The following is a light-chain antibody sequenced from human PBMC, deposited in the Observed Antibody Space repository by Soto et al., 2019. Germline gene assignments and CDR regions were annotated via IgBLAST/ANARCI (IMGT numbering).Light chain of an antibody. V-gene: IGKV3-20*01. Sequence: EIVLTQSPGTLSLSPGERATLSCRASQSVSSNLAWYQQKPGQAPRLLIYDASYRATGIPARFSGSRSGTDFTLTIGRLEPEDFAVYYCQLYGSSSITFGQGTRLEIK. CDR3: QLYGSSSIT. CDR2: DAS. CDR1: QSVSSN. J-gene: IGKJ5*01.